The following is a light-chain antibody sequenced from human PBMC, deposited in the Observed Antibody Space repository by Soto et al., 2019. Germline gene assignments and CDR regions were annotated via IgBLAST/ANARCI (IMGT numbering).Light chain of an antibody. V-gene: IGKV3D-15*01. Sequence: EIVMTQSPATLSVSPGDRATLSCRSSQSVDNDLAWYQQKPGQPPRLLIYDASTRATGIPARFSGSQSGTEFTLTISSLLSEDFAFYYCQQYNNWPRAFGQGTKVDIK. CDR3: QQYNNWPRA. J-gene: IGKJ1*01. CDR1: QSVDND. CDR2: DAS.